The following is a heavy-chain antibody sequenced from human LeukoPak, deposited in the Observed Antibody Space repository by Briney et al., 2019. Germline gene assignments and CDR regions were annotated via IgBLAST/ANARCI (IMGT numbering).Heavy chain of an antibody. J-gene: IGHJ5*02. CDR3: ARVSGPSWFDP. CDR1: GGSISSGGYS. V-gene: IGHV4-31*03. CDR2: IYYSGST. D-gene: IGHD6-19*01. Sequence: SQTLSLTCTVSGGSISSGGYSWSWLRQHPGKGLEWIGYIYYSGSTYYNPSLKSRVTISVDTSKNQFSLKLSSVTAADTAVYYCARVSGPSWFDPWGQGTLVTVSS.